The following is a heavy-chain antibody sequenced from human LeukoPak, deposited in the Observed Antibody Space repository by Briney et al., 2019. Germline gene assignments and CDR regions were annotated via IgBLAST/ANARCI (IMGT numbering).Heavy chain of an antibody. J-gene: IGHJ5*02. Sequence: ASVKVSCKVSGYTFTGYYLHWVRQAPGQGLEWMGRINPSSGGTNYAQKFQGRVTMTRDTSTSTVYMELSGLRSEDTAVYYCASLFSSGPLGGPWGQGTLVTVSS. CDR3: ASLFSSGPLGGP. V-gene: IGHV1-2*06. D-gene: IGHD3-22*01. CDR1: GYTFTGYY. CDR2: INPSSGGT.